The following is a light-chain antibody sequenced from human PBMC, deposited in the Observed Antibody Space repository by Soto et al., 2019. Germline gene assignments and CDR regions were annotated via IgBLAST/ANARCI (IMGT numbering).Light chain of an antibody. Sequence: EIGMTQSPASLSVSPGERATLSCRASQSVSSNLAWYQQKPGQAPRLLIYGASTRATGIPARISGTVSRTEFTLTISSLQSEDFAVYYCQQYHHWPPRTFGLGTQVEIK. CDR3: QQYHHWPPRT. CDR2: GAS. V-gene: IGKV3-15*01. CDR1: QSVSSN. J-gene: IGKJ1*01.